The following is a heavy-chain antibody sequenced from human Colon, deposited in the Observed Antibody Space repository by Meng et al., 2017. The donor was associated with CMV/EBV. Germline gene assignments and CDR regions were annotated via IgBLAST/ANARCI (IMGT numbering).Heavy chain of an antibody. D-gene: IGHD2-21*02. Sequence: QAQLAQSGAEVKKPGSSVKVSCKASKGTFTSYPISWVRQGPGQGFEWVGGIITISGTTDYAQKFQGRVTITADESTSTAYMKLSNLRSEDTAIYYCARVICGGDCYLDYWGRGTLVTVSS. CDR3: ARVICGGDCYLDY. CDR2: IITISGTT. J-gene: IGHJ4*02. V-gene: IGHV1-69*01. CDR1: KGTFTSYP.